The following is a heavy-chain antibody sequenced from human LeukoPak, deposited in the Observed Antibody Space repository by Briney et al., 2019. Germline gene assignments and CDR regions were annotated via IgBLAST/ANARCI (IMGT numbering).Heavy chain of an antibody. Sequence: GGSLRLSCAASGFTFSSYSMNWVRQAPGKGLEWVSAITGSGGSTYYADSVKGRFTISRDNSKNTLYLQMNSLRAEDTAVYYCARGGAVDTAMETGQYYFDYWGQGTLVTVSS. CDR1: GFTFSSYS. V-gene: IGHV3-23*01. CDR2: ITGSGGST. D-gene: IGHD5-18*01. CDR3: ARGGAVDTAMETGQYYFDY. J-gene: IGHJ4*02.